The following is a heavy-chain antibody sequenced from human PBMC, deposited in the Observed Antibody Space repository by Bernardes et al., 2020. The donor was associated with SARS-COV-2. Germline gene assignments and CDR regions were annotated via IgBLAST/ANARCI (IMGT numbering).Heavy chain of an antibody. J-gene: IGHJ6*02. Sequence: GGSLRLSCAASGFTFSTYSMNWVRQAPGKGLEWVSYISSSSTSSIYYADSVKGRFTVARDNAKNSLYLQMNSLRAEDTAVYYCARDLGSGGNGHYYGLDVWGQGTTVTVSS. D-gene: IGHD2-15*01. CDR3: ARDLGSGGNGHYYGLDV. CDR2: ISSSSTSSI. V-gene: IGHV3-48*01. CDR1: GFTFSTYS.